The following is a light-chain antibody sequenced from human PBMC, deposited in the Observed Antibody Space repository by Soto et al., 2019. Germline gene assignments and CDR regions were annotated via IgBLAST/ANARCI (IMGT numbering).Light chain of an antibody. CDR1: SDIGNYNL. V-gene: IGLV2-23*02. CDR3: ASYAGSRTYV. CDR2: EVT. J-gene: IGLJ1*01. Sequence: QSVATPPASVSGSPGQSGTISCSGSDIGNYNLVSWYQHLPGRAPKLLIFEVTMRPSGISDRFSGSKSASTASLTISGLQAEDEGDYYCASYAGSRTYVFGSGTKLTVL.